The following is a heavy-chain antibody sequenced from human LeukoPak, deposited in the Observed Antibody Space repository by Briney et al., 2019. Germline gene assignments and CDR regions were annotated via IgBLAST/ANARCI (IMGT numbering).Heavy chain of an antibody. CDR3: AREFPVTMHAFDI. Sequence: GASVKVSCKASGYTFTSYDINWVRQATGQGLEWMGWMNPNSGNTGYAQKFQGRVTMTRNTSISTAYMELSSLRSEDTAVYYCAREFPVTMHAFDIWGQGTMVTVSS. D-gene: IGHD4/OR15-4a*01. CDR1: GYTFTSYD. J-gene: IGHJ3*02. V-gene: IGHV1-8*01. CDR2: MNPNSGNT.